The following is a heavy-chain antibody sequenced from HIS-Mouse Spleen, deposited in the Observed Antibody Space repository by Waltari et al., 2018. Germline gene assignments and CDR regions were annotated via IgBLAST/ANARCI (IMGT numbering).Heavy chain of an antibody. V-gene: IGHV1-46*03. CDR2: INPSGGST. Sequence: QVQLVQSGAEVKKPGASVKVSCKASGYTFTSYYMHWVRQAPGQGLEWMGIINPSGGSTSYAQKFQGRVTMTRDTSTSTVYMELSSLRSEDTAVYYCARDGAVATTEGYYFDYWGQGTLVTVSS. D-gene: IGHD5-12*01. J-gene: IGHJ4*02. CDR1: GYTFTSYY. CDR3: ARDGAVATTEGYYFDY.